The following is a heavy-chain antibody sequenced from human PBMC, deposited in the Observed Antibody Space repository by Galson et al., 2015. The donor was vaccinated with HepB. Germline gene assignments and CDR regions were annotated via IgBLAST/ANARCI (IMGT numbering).Heavy chain of an antibody. J-gene: IGHJ3*02. CDR3: AASRYNWNGDVFDI. V-gene: IGHV1-18*04. D-gene: IGHD1-1*01. CDR2: ISAYNGNT. Sequence: SVKVSCKASGYTFTSYGISWVRQAPGQGLEWMGWISAYNGNTNYAQKLQGRVTMTTDTSTSTAYMELRSLRSDDTAVYYCAASRYNWNGDVFDIWGQGTMVTVSS. CDR1: GYTFTSYG.